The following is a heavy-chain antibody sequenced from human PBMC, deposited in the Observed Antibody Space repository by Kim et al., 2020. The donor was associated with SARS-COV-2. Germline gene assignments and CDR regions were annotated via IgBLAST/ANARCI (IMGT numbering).Heavy chain of an antibody. D-gene: IGHD6-25*01. CDR3: ARHLTGSGWVDY. J-gene: IGHJ4*02. V-gene: IGHV4-39*01. CDR2: IDSSGST. CDR1: GGSISSSTYS. Sequence: SETLSLTCTVSGGSISSSTYSWNWFRQPPGDGLEWIGGIDSSGSTYYNPSLKSRVTLSVETSKNQFSLKLSSVTAADTSVFYCARHLTGSGWVDYWGQGT.